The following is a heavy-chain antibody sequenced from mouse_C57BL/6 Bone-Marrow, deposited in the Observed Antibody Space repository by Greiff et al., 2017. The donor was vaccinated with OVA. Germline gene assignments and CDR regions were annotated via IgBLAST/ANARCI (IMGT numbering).Heavy chain of an antibody. D-gene: IGHD1-1*01. J-gene: IGHJ1*03. CDR3: ARIRYGSSPYWYFDV. Sequence: LQESGPELVKPGASVKISCKASGYAFSSSWMNWVKQRPGKGLEWIGRIYPGDGDTNYNGKFKGKATLTADKSSSTAYMQLSSLTSEDSAVYFCARIRYGSSPYWYFDVWGTGTTVTVSS. CDR1: GYAFSSSW. CDR2: IYPGDGDT. V-gene: IGHV1-82*01.